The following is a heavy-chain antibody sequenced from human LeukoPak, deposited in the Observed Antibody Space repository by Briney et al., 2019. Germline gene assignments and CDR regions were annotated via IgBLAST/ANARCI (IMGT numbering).Heavy chain of an antibody. CDR3: ARDLSGSSWSYYYYYYYMDV. J-gene: IGHJ6*03. CDR1: GGSISSYY. V-gene: IGHV4-4*07. CDR2: IYTSGST. D-gene: IGHD1-26*01. Sequence: SETLSLTCTVSGGSISSYYWSWIRQPAGKGLEWIGRIYTSGSTNYNPSLKSRVTMSVDTSKNQFSLKLSSVTAADTAVYYCARDLSGSSWSYYYYYYYMDVWGKGTTVTVSS.